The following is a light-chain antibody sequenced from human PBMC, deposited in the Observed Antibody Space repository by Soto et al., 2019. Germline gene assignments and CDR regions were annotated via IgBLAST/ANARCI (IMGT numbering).Light chain of an antibody. V-gene: IGLV1-40*01. Sequence: QSVLTQPPSVSGAPGQRVTISCTGSNSNIGAGYDLHWYQQFPGAAPKLLIFAYTNRPSGVPDRFSGSKSGTSASLAITGRQADDEADYYYQSFDSSLTAWVFGGGTKLTVL. J-gene: IGLJ3*02. CDR3: QSFDSSLTAWV. CDR2: AYT. CDR1: NSNIGAGYD.